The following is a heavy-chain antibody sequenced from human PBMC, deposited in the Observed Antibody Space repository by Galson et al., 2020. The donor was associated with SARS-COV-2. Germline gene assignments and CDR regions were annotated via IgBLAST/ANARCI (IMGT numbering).Heavy chain of an antibody. V-gene: IGHV3-23*01. J-gene: IGHJ5*02. Sequence: GESLKISCAASDFPFDTYAMSWVRQAPGKGLGWVSAIGPGGGTTHYADSVKGRFTISRDNSKNSRYLQMNSLRAEDTAVYYCAREYYYDSSGYYYVGWFDPWGQGTLVTVSS. CDR2: IGPGGGTT. CDR3: AREYYYDSSGYYYVGWFDP. D-gene: IGHD3-22*01. CDR1: DFPFDTYA.